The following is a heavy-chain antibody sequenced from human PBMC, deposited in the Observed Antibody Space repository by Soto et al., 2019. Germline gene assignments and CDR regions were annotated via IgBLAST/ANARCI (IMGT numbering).Heavy chain of an antibody. CDR2: MNPNSGNT. J-gene: IGHJ5*02. V-gene: IGHV1-8*01. CDR1: GYTSTSYD. CDR3: ARAYSSSWYFALYNWFDP. Sequence: ASVQVSCKASGYTSTSYDINWVRQATGQGLEWMGWMNPNSGNTGYAQKFQGRVTMTRNTSISTAYMELSSLRSEDTAVYYCARAYSSSWYFALYNWFDPWGQGTLVTVSS. D-gene: IGHD6-13*01.